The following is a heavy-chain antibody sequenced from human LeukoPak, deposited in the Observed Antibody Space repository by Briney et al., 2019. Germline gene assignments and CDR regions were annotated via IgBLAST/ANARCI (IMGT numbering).Heavy chain of an antibody. V-gene: IGHV4-30-4*08. CDR1: GGSISSGDHY. CDR2: IYYSGST. D-gene: IGHD3-9*01. J-gene: IGHJ2*01. Sequence: PSQTLSLTCTVSGGSISSGDHYWSWIRQPPGKGLEWIGYIYYSGSTYYNPSLKSRVTISVDTSKNQFSLKLSSVTAADTAVYYCARDDTNWYFDLWGRGTLVTVSS. CDR3: ARDDTNWYFDL.